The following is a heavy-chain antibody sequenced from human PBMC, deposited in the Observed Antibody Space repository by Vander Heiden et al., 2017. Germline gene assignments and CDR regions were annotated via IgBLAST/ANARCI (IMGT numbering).Heavy chain of an antibody. J-gene: IGHJ5*02. CDR3: ARGPLSREWIFDWFDP. D-gene: IGHD2-2*03. CDR1: GFTFSSYD. V-gene: IGHV3-48*03. Sequence: EVQLVESGGGLVQPGGSLRLSCAASGFTFSSYDMHWVRQAPGKGRGWLSYISGSARTIYYADSVKCRFTISRDNAKNSLYLQMNSLRAEDTAVYYCARGPLSREWIFDWFDPWGQGTLVTVSS. CDR2: ISGSARTI.